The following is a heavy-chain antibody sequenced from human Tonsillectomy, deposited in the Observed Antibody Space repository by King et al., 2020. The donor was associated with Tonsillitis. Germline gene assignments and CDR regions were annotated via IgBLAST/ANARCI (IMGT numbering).Heavy chain of an antibody. V-gene: IGHV3-23*04. CDR3: AKLLRSGYHLYYMDV. D-gene: IGHD3-3*01. Sequence: VQLVESGGGLVQPGGSLRLSCAASGFTFSSCAMTWVRQAPGKGLEWVSSISDSAGGTYYADSVNGRFTISRDNSKNTLYLQVNGLRAEDTAVYYCAKLLRSGYHLYYMDVWGKGTTVAVSS. CDR1: GFTFSSCA. J-gene: IGHJ6*03. CDR2: ISDSAGGT.